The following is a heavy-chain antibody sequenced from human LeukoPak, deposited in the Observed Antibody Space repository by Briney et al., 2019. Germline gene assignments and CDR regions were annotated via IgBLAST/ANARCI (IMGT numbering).Heavy chain of an antibody. CDR3: ARLGVEIMVDY. CDR2: IYYSGST. J-gene: IGHJ4*02. CDR1: GGSISSSSYY. V-gene: IGHV4-39*01. Sequence: PSEILSLTCTVSGGSISSSSYYWGWIRQPPGKGLEWIGSIYYSGSTYYNPSLKSRVTISVDTSKNQFSLKLSSVTAADTAVYYCARLGVEIMVDYWGQGTLVTVSS. D-gene: IGHD5-24*01.